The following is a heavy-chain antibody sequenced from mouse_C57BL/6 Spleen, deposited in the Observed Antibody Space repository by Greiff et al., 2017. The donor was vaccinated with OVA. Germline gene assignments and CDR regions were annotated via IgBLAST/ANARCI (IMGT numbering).Heavy chain of an antibody. D-gene: IGHD4-1*01. CDR3: PTGTDYAMDY. J-gene: IGHJ4*01. CDR2: IYPRSGNT. V-gene: IGHV1-81*01. Sequence: VQLQQSGAELARPGASVQLSCKASGYTFTSYGISWVKQRTGQGLEWIGEIYPRSGNTYYNEKFKGKATLTADKSSSTAYMELRSLTSEDSAVYFCPTGTDYAMDYWGQGTSVTVSS. CDR1: GYTFTSYG.